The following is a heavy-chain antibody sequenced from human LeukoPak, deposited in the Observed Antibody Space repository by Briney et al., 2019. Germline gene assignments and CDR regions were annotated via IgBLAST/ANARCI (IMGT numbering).Heavy chain of an antibody. V-gene: IGHV3-30*02. Sequence: GGSLRLSCAASGFSFSLFGMDWVRQAPGKGLEWVAFIRYDGSSKHYEDSVKGRFTISRDNSKNTLFLQMNSLRAEDTALYYCAKDRSESWSGYYDAFDVWGQGTTVTVSS. CDR1: GFSFSLFG. CDR3: AKDRSESWSGYYDAFDV. D-gene: IGHD3-3*01. J-gene: IGHJ3*01. CDR2: IRYDGSSK.